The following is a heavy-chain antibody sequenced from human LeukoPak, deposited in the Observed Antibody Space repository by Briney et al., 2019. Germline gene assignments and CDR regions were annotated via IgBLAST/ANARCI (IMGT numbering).Heavy chain of an antibody. Sequence: PGGSLRLSCAASGFTFSSSWMSWVRQAPGKGLEWVANINQDGSEKYYVDSVKGRCTISRDTAKNSLYLQMNSLRAEDTAVYYCARDEYNWNVDAFDIWGQGTMVTVSS. CDR1: GFTFSSSW. CDR2: INQDGSEK. V-gene: IGHV3-7*01. D-gene: IGHD1-20*01. CDR3: ARDEYNWNVDAFDI. J-gene: IGHJ3*02.